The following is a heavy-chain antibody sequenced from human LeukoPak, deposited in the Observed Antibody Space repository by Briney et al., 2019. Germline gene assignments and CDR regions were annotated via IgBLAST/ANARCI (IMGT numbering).Heavy chain of an antibody. Sequence: ASVKVSCKVSGYTLTELSMHWVRQAPGKGLEWMGGFDPEDGETIYAQKFQGRVTITTDESTSTAYMELSSLRSEDTAVYYCARDGDYYDSSGYLCGDWGQGTLVSVSS. V-gene: IGHV1-24*01. D-gene: IGHD3-22*01. CDR2: FDPEDGET. J-gene: IGHJ4*02. CDR3: ARDGDYYDSSGYLCGD. CDR1: GYTLTELS.